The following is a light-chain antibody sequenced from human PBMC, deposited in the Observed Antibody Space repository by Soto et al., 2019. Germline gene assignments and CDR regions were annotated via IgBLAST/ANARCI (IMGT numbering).Light chain of an antibody. Sequence: QPVLTQSPSASASLGASVKLTCTLSSGHSNYAIAWHQLQPEKGPRYLMKLNSDGSHIKGDGIPDRFPGSSSGAERYLTISSLQSEDEADYYCQTGGTGIQVFGGGTKVTVL. CDR3: QTGGTGIQV. V-gene: IGLV4-69*01. J-gene: IGLJ2*01. CDR2: LNSDGSH. CDR1: SGHSNYA.